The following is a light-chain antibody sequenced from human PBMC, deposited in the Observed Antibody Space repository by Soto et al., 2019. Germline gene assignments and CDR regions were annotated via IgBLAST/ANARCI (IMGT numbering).Light chain of an antibody. J-gene: IGKJ4*01. CDR2: GAS. CDR1: QSVSSN. CDR3: QQYNNWPPHT. Sequence: EIVMTQSPATLSVSPGERATLSCRASQSVSSNLAWYQQKPGQAPRLLIYGASTRATGIPARFNGSGSGTEFTLTISSLQSEDFAVYYCQQYNNWPPHTFGGGTKVEIK. V-gene: IGKV3-15*01.